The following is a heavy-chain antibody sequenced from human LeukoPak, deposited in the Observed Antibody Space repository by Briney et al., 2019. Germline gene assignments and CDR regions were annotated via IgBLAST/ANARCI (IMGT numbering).Heavy chain of an antibody. J-gene: IGHJ4*02. CDR1: GGSISIYY. V-gene: IGHV4-59*12. CDR2: IYYSGST. Sequence: SETLSLTCTVSGGSISIYYWSWIRQPPGKGLEWIGYIYYSGSTNYNPSLKSRVTISVDTSKNQFSLKLSSVTAADTAVYYCARVVAAAGFTFDYWGQGTLVTVSS. CDR3: ARVVAAAGFTFDY. D-gene: IGHD6-13*01.